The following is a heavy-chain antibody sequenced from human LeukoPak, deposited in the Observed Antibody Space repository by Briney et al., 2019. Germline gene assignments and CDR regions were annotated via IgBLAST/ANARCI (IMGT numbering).Heavy chain of an antibody. J-gene: IGHJ5*02. Sequence: KSSETLSLTCAVYGGSFSGYYWSWIRQPPGKGLEWMGEINHSGSTNYNPSLKSRVTISVDTSKNQFSLKLRSVTASDTAVYYCARKRITIFGVVISATNWFDPWGQGTLVTVSS. CDR1: GGSFSGYY. CDR2: INHSGST. D-gene: IGHD3-3*01. CDR3: ARKRITIFGVVISATNWFDP. V-gene: IGHV4-34*01.